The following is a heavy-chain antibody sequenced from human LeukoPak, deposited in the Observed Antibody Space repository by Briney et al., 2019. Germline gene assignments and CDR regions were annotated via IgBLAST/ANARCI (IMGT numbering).Heavy chain of an antibody. Sequence: ASVKVSCKASGYTFTGYYMHWVRQAPGQGLEWMGIINPSGGSTSYAQKFQGRVTMTRDTSTSTVYMELSSLRSEDTAVYYCARDFHSAAYYDSSGFFDYWGQGILVTVSS. CDR3: ARDFHSAAYYDSSGFFDY. D-gene: IGHD3-22*01. V-gene: IGHV1-46*01. CDR2: INPSGGST. J-gene: IGHJ4*02. CDR1: GYTFTGYY.